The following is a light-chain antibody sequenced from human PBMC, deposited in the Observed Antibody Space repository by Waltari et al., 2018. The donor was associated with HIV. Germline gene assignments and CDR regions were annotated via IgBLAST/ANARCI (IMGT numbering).Light chain of an antibody. V-gene: IGLV1-44*01. CDR3: AAWDDSLNGDVV. CDR1: NSNIGSNT. Sequence: QSVLTQPPSASGPPGQRVTISCSGRNSNIGSNTVTWYQQLPGTAPKLLIYGTNQRPSGVPDRFSGSKSGTSASLAISGLQSEDEADYYCAAWDDSLNGDVVFGGGTKLTVL. J-gene: IGLJ2*01. CDR2: GTN.